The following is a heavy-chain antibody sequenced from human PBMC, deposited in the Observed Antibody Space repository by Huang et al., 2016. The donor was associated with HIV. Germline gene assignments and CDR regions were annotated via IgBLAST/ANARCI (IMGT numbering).Heavy chain of an antibody. J-gene: IGHJ4*02. CDR2: IDWDGDL. Sequence: QVTLRESGPAVVKPTETLTLTCTFSGFSLTTSGLSVNWIRQPPGKALEWLAGIDWDGDLYYRPSLEPRLFISKDSSKNQVVLTMRNMDPVDTATYYCARIRSSTNFFDYWGQGTLVTVSS. CDR3: ARIRSSTNFFDY. D-gene: IGHD6-13*01. V-gene: IGHV2-70*15. CDR1: GFSLTTSGLS.